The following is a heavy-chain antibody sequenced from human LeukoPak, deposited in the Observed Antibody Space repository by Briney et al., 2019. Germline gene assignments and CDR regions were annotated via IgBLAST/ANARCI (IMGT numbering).Heavy chain of an antibody. J-gene: IGHJ6*03. CDR1: GYSISNGYY. CDR2: LYHSDSA. V-gene: IGHV4-38-2*01. Sequence: KSSETLSLTCAVSGYSISNGYYWVWIRQPPGRGLEWIGSLYHSDSAYYNTSLRSRVSMSVDTSKNQFSLTLSFVTAPDTAVYYCARQHDSYYYYYIDVWGSGTTVTVSS. CDR3: ARQHDSYYYYYIDV.